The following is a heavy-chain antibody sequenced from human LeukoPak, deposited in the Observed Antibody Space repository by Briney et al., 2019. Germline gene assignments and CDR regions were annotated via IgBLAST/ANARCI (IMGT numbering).Heavy chain of an antibody. CDR3: AKAPPIITLIGFGYHFDS. Sequence: GGSLRLSCAASGFTFSSYAMSWVRQAPGKGLEWVSTITDSGANTYYADSVKGRFTISRDNSGTTLFLQMNSLRVEDAALYYCAKAPPIITLIGFGYHFDSWAWEPWSPSPQ. CDR2: ITDSGANT. J-gene: IGHJ4*02. D-gene: IGHD3-22*01. V-gene: IGHV3-23*01. CDR1: GFTFSSYA.